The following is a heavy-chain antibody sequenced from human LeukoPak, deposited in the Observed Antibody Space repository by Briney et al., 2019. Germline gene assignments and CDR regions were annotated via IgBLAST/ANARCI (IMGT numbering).Heavy chain of an antibody. D-gene: IGHD1-26*01. Sequence: GGSLRLSCIASGFTFNRYWMSWVRQAPGKGLEWVANIKQDGSEENYVDSVKGRFTISRDNAKNSLYLQMNSLRADDMALYYCARDRYVGGNVPFFDYWGQGTLVTVSS. CDR2: IKQDGSEE. J-gene: IGHJ4*02. CDR1: GFTFNRYW. V-gene: IGHV3-7*03. CDR3: ARDRYVGGNVPFFDY.